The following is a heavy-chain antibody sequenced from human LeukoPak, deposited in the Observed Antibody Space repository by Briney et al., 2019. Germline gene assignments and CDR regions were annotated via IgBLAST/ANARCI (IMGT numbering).Heavy chain of an antibody. V-gene: IGHV4-39*01. CDR1: GGSISNSNYY. Sequence: SETLSLTCIVSGGSISNSNYYWGWIRQPPGKGLEWIGSVFYSGSTYYNPSLKSRVTISVDTSKNQFSLKLSSVTAADTAVYYCARRTSGSYYNGNYYFDYWGQGTLVTVSS. D-gene: IGHD3-10*01. CDR3: ARRTSGSYYNGNYYFDY. J-gene: IGHJ4*02. CDR2: VFYSGST.